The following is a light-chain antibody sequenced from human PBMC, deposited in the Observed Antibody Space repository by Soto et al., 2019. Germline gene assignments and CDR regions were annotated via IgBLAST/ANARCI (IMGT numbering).Light chain of an antibody. CDR2: RAS. CDR3: QQYGNSPPVLYT. Sequence: EIVLTQSPATLSLSPGERATLSCRASQSISSSYLAWYQQKRGQAPRLLIYRASSRATGIPDRFSGSGSETDFTLTISRLEPEDFAVYYCQQYGNSPPVLYTFGQGTRLEIK. V-gene: IGKV3-20*01. J-gene: IGKJ5*01. CDR1: QSISSSY.